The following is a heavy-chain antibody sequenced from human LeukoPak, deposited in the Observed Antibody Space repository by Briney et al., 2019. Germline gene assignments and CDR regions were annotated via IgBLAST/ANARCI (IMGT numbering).Heavy chain of an antibody. CDR3: ARDRAHYYDSSGYHGTFDI. CDR1: GGSISSVGYS. CDR2: IFYSGSV. V-gene: IGHV4-30-4*07. Sequence: PSETLSLTCAVAGGSISSVGYSWSWIRQPPGKGLEWFGIIFYSGSVQHNPSLKSGVTLSIDTSKNQFSLKLTSVTAADTAVYYCARDRAHYYDSSGYHGTFDIWGQGTMVTVSS. D-gene: IGHD3-22*01. J-gene: IGHJ3*02.